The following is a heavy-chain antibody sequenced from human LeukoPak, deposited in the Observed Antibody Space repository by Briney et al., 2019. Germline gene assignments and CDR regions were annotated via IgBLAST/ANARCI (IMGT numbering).Heavy chain of an antibody. Sequence: PSETLSLTCTVSGASIRSYYWSWIRQPPGQRLEWIGFIFYTGSTNYNPSLKGRVTISIETSKSQFSLKLSSVTAADTAVYYCASDHGGSAHLEAAFDIWGRGTLVTVSS. CDR3: ASDHGGSAHLEAAFDI. J-gene: IGHJ3*02. D-gene: IGHD1-26*01. V-gene: IGHV4-59*01. CDR2: IFYTGST. CDR1: GASIRSYY.